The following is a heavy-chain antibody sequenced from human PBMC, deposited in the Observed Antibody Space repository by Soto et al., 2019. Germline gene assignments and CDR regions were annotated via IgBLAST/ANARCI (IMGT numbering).Heavy chain of an antibody. CDR2: ISGSGGST. J-gene: IGHJ4*02. V-gene: IGHV3-23*01. D-gene: IGHD3-3*01. CDR3: AKDRTLFWSGYLFDY. Sequence: GGSLRLSCAASGFTFSSYAMSWVLQAPWKGLEWVSAISGSGGSTYYADSVKGRFTISRDNSKNTLYLQMNSLRAEDTAVYYCAKDRTLFWSGYLFDYWGQGTLVTVSS. CDR1: GFTFSSYA.